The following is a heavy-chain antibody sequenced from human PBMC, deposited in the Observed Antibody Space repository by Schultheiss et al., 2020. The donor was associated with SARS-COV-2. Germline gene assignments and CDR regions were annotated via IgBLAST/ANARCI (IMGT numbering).Heavy chain of an antibody. Sequence: SETLSLTCTVSGGSISSGGYYWSWIRQHPGKGLEWIGYIYYSGSTYYNPSLKSRVTISVDTSKNQFSLKLSSVTAADTAVYYCARAMGELWLGYYYYYYGMDVWGQGTTVTVSS. CDR2: IYYSGST. CDR1: GGSISSGGYY. D-gene: IGHD5-18*01. J-gene: IGHJ6*02. V-gene: IGHV4-31*03. CDR3: ARAMGELWLGYYYYYYGMDV.